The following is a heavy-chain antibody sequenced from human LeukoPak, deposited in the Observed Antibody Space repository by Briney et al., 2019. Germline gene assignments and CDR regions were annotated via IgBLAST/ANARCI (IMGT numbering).Heavy chain of an antibody. CDR3: ARRGADYYDSSGYFDAFDI. Sequence: SETLSLTCTVSGGSISSYYWSWIRQPPGKGLEWIGYIYYSGSTNYSPSLKSRVTISVDTSKNQFSLKLSSVTAADTAVYYCARRGADYYDSSGYFDAFDIWGQGTMVTVSS. CDR1: GGSISSYY. V-gene: IGHV4-59*01. J-gene: IGHJ3*02. CDR2: IYYSGST. D-gene: IGHD3-22*01.